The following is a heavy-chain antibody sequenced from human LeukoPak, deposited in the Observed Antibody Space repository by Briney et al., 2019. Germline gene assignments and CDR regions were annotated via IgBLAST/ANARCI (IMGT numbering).Heavy chain of an antibody. J-gene: IGHJ3*02. D-gene: IGHD1-26*01. V-gene: IGHV3-64D*06. CDR1: GFTFRIYA. Sequence: PGGSLRLSCSAAGFTFRIYAMHWVRQAPGKGLESVSAISSDGGSTYYADSVKGRFTISRDNSKNTLYLQMSSLRAEDTAVYYCVKEEMGAHHAFDIWGQGTLVTVSS. CDR3: VKEEMGAHHAFDI. CDR2: ISSDGGST.